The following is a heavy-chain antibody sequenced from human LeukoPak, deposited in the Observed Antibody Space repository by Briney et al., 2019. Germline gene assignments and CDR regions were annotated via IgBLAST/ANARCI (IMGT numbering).Heavy chain of an antibody. CDR1: GFTFRSYW. J-gene: IGHJ3*01. D-gene: IGHD4-17*01. CDR2: IWYDGSNK. Sequence: PGGSLRLSCAGSGFTFRSYWMHWVRQAPGKGLEWVAVIWYDGSNKYYADSVKGRFTISRDNSKNTLYLQMNSLRAEDTAVYYCARDPTTVTKGFDVWGQGTMVTVSS. CDR3: ARDPTTVTKGFDV. V-gene: IGHV3-33*08.